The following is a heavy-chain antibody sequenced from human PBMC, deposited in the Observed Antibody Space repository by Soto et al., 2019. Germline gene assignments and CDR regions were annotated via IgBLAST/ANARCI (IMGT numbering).Heavy chain of an antibody. J-gene: IGHJ4*02. CDR2: INAGNGNT. Sequence: ASVKVSCKASGYTFTSYAMHWVRQAPGQRLEWMGWINAGNGNTKYSQKFQGRVTITRDTSASTAYMELSSLRSADTAVYYCARGSGLTYFDYWGQGTLVTVSS. V-gene: IGHV1-3*01. CDR1: GYTFTSYA. D-gene: IGHD3-10*01. CDR3: ARGSGLTYFDY.